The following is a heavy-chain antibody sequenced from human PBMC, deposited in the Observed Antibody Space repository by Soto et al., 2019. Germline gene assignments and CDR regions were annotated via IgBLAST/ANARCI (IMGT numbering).Heavy chain of an antibody. CDR1: GFTFSSYG. CDR2: ISYDGSNK. J-gene: IGHJ6*02. CDR3: AKDCEDYSKEWDYYYGMDV. V-gene: IGHV3-30*18. Sequence: QVQLVESGGGVVQPGRSLRLSCAASGFTFSSYGMHWVRQAPGKGLEWVAVISYDGSNKYYADSVKGRFTISRDNSKNTLYLQMNSLRAEDTAVYYCAKDCEDYSKEWDYYYGMDVWGQGTTVTVSS. D-gene: IGHD2-15*01.